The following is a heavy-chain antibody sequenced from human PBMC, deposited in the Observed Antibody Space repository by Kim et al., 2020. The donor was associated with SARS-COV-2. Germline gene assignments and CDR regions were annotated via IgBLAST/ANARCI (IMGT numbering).Heavy chain of an antibody. CDR3: TRGGLLLWFGEFSSYYYYGMDV. V-gene: IGHV1-3*01. Sequence: ASVKVSCKASGYTFTSYAMHWVRQAPGQRLEWMGWINAGNGNTKYSQKFQGRVTITRDTSASTAYMELSSLRSEDTAVYYCTRGGLLLWFGEFSSYYYYGMDVWGQGTTVTVSS. CDR1: GYTFTSYA. CDR2: INAGNGNT. D-gene: IGHD3-10*01. J-gene: IGHJ6*02.